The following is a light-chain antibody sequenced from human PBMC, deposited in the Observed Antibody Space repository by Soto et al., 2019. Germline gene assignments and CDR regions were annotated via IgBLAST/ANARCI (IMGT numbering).Light chain of an antibody. J-gene: IGKJ1*01. CDR2: KAS. V-gene: IGKV1-5*03. CDR3: LQDINYPWT. CDR1: QTISSW. Sequence: DIQITQSPTTLSGSVGDRVTITCRASQTISSWLAWYQQKPGKAPKLLIYKASTLKSGVPPRFSGSGSGTDFTLAISSLQPEDSATYYCLQDINYPWTFGQGTKVDIK.